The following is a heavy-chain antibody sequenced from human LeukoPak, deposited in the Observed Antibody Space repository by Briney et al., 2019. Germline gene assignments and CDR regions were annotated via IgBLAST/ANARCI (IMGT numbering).Heavy chain of an antibody. CDR1: GFTFSNDA. CDR3: ARDSTYYHDSGSSGPHYFDN. D-gene: IGHD3-10*01. V-gene: IGHV3-30*01. J-gene: IGHJ4*02. Sequence: GKSLRLSCAASGFTFSNDAMHWVRQAPGKGLEWVSLISSGGTYEYYADSVKGRFTISRDNSKNTLYLQLNSLRAEDTAVYYCARDSTYYHDSGSSGPHYFDNWGQGTLVTVSS. CDR2: ISSGGTYE.